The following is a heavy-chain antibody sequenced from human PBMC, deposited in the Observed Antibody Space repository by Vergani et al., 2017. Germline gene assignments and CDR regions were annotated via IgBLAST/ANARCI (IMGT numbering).Heavy chain of an antibody. CDR1: GYTFTSYG. D-gene: IGHD4-11*01. CDR3: ARMTTVTPFNT. Sequence: QVQLVQSGAEVKKPGASVKVSCKASGYTFTSYGISWVRQAPGQGLEWMGWISAYNGNTNYAQKLQGRVTITADESTSTAYMELSSLRSEDTAVYYCARMTTVTPFNTWGQGTLVTVSS. CDR2: ISAYNGNT. V-gene: IGHV1-18*01. J-gene: IGHJ5*02.